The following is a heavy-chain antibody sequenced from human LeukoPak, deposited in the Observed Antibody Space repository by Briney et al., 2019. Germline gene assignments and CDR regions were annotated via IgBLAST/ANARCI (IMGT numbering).Heavy chain of an antibody. CDR2: INHSGST. CDR3: ARGLAVAGVGVDY. D-gene: IGHD6-19*01. Sequence: PSETLSLTCAVYGGSFSGYYWSWIRQPPGKGLEWIGEINHSGSTNYNPSLNSRVTISVDTSKNQFSLKLSSVTAADTAVYYCARGLAVAGVGVDYWGQGTLVTVSS. J-gene: IGHJ4*02. V-gene: IGHV4-34*01. CDR1: GGSFSGYY.